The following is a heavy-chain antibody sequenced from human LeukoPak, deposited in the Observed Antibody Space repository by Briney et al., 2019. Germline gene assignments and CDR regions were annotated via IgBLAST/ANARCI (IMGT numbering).Heavy chain of an antibody. V-gene: IGHV3-53*01. Sequence: PTGGSQTLFCAVSWLTISSNYMSWARHATGKGRECVSVIYSGGSKYYADSVKGRFTIPKDNSKNTLFFQINSLRAEDTAVYYCASGRQPHYLSTYYDYYMDVWGKGTTVTVSS. CDR3: ASGRQPHYLSTYYDYYMDV. CDR1: WLTISSNY. D-gene: IGHD2/OR15-2a*01. CDR2: IYSGGSK. J-gene: IGHJ6*03.